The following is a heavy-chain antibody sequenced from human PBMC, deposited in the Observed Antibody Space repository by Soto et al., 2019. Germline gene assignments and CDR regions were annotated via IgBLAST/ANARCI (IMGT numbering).Heavy chain of an antibody. CDR3: SRAYYDSRIMGY. V-gene: IGHV1-3*01. CDR2: INAGNGNT. J-gene: IGHJ4*02. CDR1: GYTFPSYA. Sequence: GASVKVSCMASGYTFPSYAIHWVRQAAGQRREWMGCINAGNGNTKYSQKFQGTVTITRDTSETTPYTELSSLRSEETALDYLSRAYYDSRIMGYWGQGTLVTVSS. D-gene: IGHD3-22*01.